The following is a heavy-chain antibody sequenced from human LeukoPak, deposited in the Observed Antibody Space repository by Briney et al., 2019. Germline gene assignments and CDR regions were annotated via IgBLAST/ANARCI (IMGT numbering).Heavy chain of an antibody. CDR2: MNPNSGNT. J-gene: IGHJ4*02. D-gene: IGHD3-10*01. CDR3: ARRAHTYYYGSGSYIDY. CDR1: GYTFTSYD. V-gene: IGHV1-8*01. Sequence: ASVKVSCKASGYTFTSYDINWVRQATGQGLEWMGWMNPNSGNTGYAQKFQGRVTMTRNTSISTAYMELSSLRSEDMAVYYCARRAHTYYYGSGSYIDYWGQGTLVTVSS.